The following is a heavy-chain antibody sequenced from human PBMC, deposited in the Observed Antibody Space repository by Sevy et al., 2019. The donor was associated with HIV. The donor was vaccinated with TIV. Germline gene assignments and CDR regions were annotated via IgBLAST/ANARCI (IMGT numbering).Heavy chain of an antibody. J-gene: IGHJ4*02. V-gene: IGHV3-74*01. Sequence: GGSLRLSCAASGFTFNIYWMHWVRQAPGKGLLWVSRINSDGATTSHADSVKGRFTISRDNAKNMVYLEMNSLRAEDTAVYYCARGTVRTFDHWGQGILVTVSS. D-gene: IGHD4-4*01. CDR3: ARGTVRTFDH. CDR2: INSDGATT. CDR1: GFTFNIYW.